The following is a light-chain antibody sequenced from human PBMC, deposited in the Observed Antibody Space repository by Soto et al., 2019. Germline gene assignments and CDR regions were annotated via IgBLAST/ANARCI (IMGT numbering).Light chain of an antibody. CDR1: SSDVGGYNY. CDR2: DVS. Sequence: QSALTQPASVSGSPGQSITISCTGTSSDVGGYNYVSWYQQHPGKAPKLMIYDVSNRPSGVSNRFSGSKSGNTASLTISGLQAEDEAEYYCSSYTSTNTVVFGGGTKLTFL. V-gene: IGLV2-14*03. J-gene: IGLJ2*01. CDR3: SSYTSTNTVV.